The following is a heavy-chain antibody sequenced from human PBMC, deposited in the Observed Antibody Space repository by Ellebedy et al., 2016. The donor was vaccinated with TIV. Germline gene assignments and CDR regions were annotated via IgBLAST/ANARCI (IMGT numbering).Heavy chain of an antibody. V-gene: IGHV3-23*01. CDR1: GFTFSSSA. D-gene: IGHD4-23*01. CDR2: ISGSSDLV. Sequence: PGGSLRLSCAASGFTFSSSAMSWVRQVPGKGLEWVSVISGSSDLVYYGDSVKGRFTISRDNSKNTLYLQMNSLRVEDTAIYYCAKNEGGGNPYIYAMDVWGQGTTVTVSS. J-gene: IGHJ6*02. CDR3: AKNEGGGNPYIYAMDV.